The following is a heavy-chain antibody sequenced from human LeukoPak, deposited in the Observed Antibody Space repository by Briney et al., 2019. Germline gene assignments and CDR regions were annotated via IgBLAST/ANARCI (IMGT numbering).Heavy chain of an antibody. CDR1: GYSFTSYW. D-gene: IGHD4-17*01. J-gene: IGHJ3*02. CDR2: IYPGDSDT. CDR3: ARGSYGDYESGKIGAFDI. Sequence: GESLKISCKGSGYSFTSYWIGWVRQMPGKGLEWMGIIYPGDSDTRYSPSFQGQVTISADKSISTAYLQWSSLKASDTAMYYCARGSYGDYESGKIGAFDIWGQGTMVTVSS. V-gene: IGHV5-51*01.